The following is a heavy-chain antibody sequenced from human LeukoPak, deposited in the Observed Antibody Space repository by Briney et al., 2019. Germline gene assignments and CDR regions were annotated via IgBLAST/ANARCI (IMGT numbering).Heavy chain of an antibody. CDR3: ARDPDFYGANQYFDF. Sequence: PGGSLRLSCAASGFTFDDYGMSWVRHAPGKGLEWVSGINWNGGSTGYADSVKGRFTISRDNAKNSLYLQMNSLRADDTAVFYCARDPDFYGANQYFDFWGQGTLVTVSS. V-gene: IGHV3-20*04. J-gene: IGHJ4*02. CDR2: INWNGGST. CDR1: GFTFDDYG. D-gene: IGHD4-17*01.